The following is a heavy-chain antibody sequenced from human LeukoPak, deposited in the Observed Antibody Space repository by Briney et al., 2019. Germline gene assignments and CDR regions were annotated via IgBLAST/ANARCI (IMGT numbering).Heavy chain of an antibody. J-gene: IGHJ4*02. CDR3: ARAYYDFWSGYYTVAQFDY. V-gene: IGHV7-4-1*02. CDR1: GYTFTSYA. CDR2: INTNTGNP. D-gene: IGHD3-3*01. Sequence: ASVKVSCKASGYTFTSYAMNWVRQAPGQGLEWMGWINTNTGNPTYAQGFTGRFVFSLDTSVSTAYPQISSLKAEDTAVYYCARAYYDFWSGYYTVAQFDYWGQGTLVTVSS.